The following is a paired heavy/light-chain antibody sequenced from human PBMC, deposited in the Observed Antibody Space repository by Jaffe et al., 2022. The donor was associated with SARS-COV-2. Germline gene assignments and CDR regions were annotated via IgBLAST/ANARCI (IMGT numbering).Heavy chain of an antibody. CDR1: GFTFRTYA. Sequence: EVLLLESGGGLVQPGGSLRLTCAASGFTFRTYAMSWVRQAPGKGLEWVSAISGSAAGTIYADPAKGRFTISRDDSKNTLYLQMSSLRDEDTAVYYCAKGTHSGILSAFDSWGQGAQVTVSS. V-gene: IGHV3-23*01. CDR2: ISGSAAGT. D-gene: IGHD1-26*01. J-gene: IGHJ4*02. CDR3: AKGTHSGILSAFDS.
Light chain of an antibody. CDR3: QQYNGYPLT. CDR2: AAS. CDR1: QDINTY. Sequence: DIQMTQSPSSLSASVGDRVTITCRASQDINTYLAWFQQKPGKAPKSLIYAASNLQSGVPSRFSGGGSGTDFTLTISSLQPEDFATYYCQQYNGYPLTFGGGTKVEIK. V-gene: IGKV1-16*01. J-gene: IGKJ4*01.